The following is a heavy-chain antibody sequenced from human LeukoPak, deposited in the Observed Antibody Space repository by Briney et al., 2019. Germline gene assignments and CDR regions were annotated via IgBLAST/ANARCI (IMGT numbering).Heavy chain of an antibody. CDR2: IYSQSEGGTT. D-gene: IGHD3-3*01. Sequence: GGSLRLSCRASGFTFSDACMSWVRQAPGKGLEWVAQIYSQSEGGTTGYAAPVKGRFTISRDDAENTLFLQMNSLKSEDTALYYCCTDYYDFWSGPHWGQGSLVTVSS. J-gene: IGHJ4*02. CDR1: GFTFSDAC. V-gene: IGHV3-15*01. CDR3: CTDYYDFWSGPH.